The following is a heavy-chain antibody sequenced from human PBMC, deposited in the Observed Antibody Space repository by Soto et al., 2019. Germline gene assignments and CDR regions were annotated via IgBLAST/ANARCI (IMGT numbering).Heavy chain of an antibody. D-gene: IGHD5-18*01. CDR2: IYYSGST. J-gene: IGHJ4*02. CDR3: ARNSYRYIFYDY. Sequence: PSETLSLTCTVSGGSISSGDYYWSWIRQPPGKGLEWIGYIYYSGSTYYNPSLKSRVTISVDTSKNQFSLQLSSVTAADTAVYYCARNSYRYIFYDYWGQGTLVTVSS. CDR1: GGSISSGDYY. V-gene: IGHV4-30-4*01.